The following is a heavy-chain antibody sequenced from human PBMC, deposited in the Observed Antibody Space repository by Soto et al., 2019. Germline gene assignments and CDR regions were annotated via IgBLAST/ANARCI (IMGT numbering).Heavy chain of an antibody. V-gene: IGHV4-31*03. CDR3: ARDQVITFGGVIEYYYYGMDV. CDR1: GGSISSGCYY. J-gene: IGHJ6*02. Sequence: SETLSLTCTVSGGSISSGCYYWSWIRQHPGKGLEWIGYIYYSGSTYYNPSLKSRVTISVDTSKNQFSLKLSSVTAADTAVYYCARDQVITFGGVIEYYYYGMDVWGQGTTVTVSS. D-gene: IGHD3-16*02. CDR2: IYYSGST.